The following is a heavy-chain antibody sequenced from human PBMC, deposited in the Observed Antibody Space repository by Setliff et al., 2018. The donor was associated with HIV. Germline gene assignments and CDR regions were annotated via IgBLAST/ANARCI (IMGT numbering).Heavy chain of an antibody. V-gene: IGHV3-21*01. CDR1: GFTFSSSN. CDR2: ISSTSSSI. CDR3: ARDLLATL. Sequence: LSCAASGFTFSSSNMNWVRQAPGKGLEWVSSISSTSSSIYYADSLKGRFTISRDNAKKTLYLQMNSLTTEDTAVYFCARDLLATLWGQGTLVTVSS. J-gene: IGHJ4*02.